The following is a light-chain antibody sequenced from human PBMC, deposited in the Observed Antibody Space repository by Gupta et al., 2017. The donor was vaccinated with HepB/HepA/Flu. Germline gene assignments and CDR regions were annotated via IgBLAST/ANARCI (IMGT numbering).Light chain of an antibody. Sequence: QPVLTQPPSSSASPGDSARLTCTLPSDIDAGSNTIYWYQQKPGSPPRYLLYYFSDSDKGQGSGVPSRFSGSKDASANTGILLIAGLRSEDEADYYCMIWPSNFVLFGGGTKLT. V-gene: IGLV5-37*01. CDR2: YFSDSDK. J-gene: IGLJ2*01. CDR3: MIWPSNFVL. CDR1: SDIDAGSNT.